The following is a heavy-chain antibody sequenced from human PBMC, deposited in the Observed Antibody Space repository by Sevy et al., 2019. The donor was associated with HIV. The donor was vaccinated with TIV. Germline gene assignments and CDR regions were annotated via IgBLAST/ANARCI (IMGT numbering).Heavy chain of an antibody. CDR3: ARCLGGLRPWEYNWFDP. V-gene: IGHV1-18*01. J-gene: IGHJ5*02. CDR2: VTPYNGHK. Sequence: ASVKVSCKASGYTFASYGISWVRQARGQGLEWMGWVTPYNGHKKYAQKLQGRVTMTTDTSTSTAYMELRSLRSDDTAVYYCARCLGGLRPWEYNWFDPWGQGTLVTVSS. D-gene: IGHD1-26*01. CDR1: GYTFASYG.